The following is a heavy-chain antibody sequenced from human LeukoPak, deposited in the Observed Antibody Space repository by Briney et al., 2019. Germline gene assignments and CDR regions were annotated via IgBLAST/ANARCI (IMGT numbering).Heavy chain of an antibody. V-gene: IGHV3-48*04. CDR2: ISSSGSTI. Sequence: GGSLRLSCAASGFTFSNYAIHWVRQAPGKGLEWVSYISSSGSTIYYADSVKGRFTISRDNAKNSLYLQMNSLRAEDTAVYYCASIYASGIDYWGQGTLVTVSS. CDR3: ASIYASGIDY. J-gene: IGHJ4*02. CDR1: GFTFSNYA. D-gene: IGHD2/OR15-2a*01.